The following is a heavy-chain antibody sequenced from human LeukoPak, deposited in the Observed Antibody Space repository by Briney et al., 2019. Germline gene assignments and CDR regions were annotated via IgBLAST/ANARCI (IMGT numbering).Heavy chain of an antibody. CDR3: ARGSSYFLPGYQEPVDF. CDR1: GFTFSSYW. D-gene: IGHD3/OR15-3a*01. V-gene: IGHV3-7*01. J-gene: IGHJ4*02. Sequence: PGGSLRLSCVASGFTFSSYWLTWVRQAPGKGLEWVANIKQDGSEKYYVDSVKGRFIISRDNAKNSLYLQMNSLRAGDTAVYYCARGSSYFLPGYQEPVDFWGQGTLVTVSS. CDR2: IKQDGSEK.